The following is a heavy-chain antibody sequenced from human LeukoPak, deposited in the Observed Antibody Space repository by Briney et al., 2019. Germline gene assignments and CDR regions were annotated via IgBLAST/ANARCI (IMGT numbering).Heavy chain of an antibody. D-gene: IGHD2-21*02. CDR3: ARDCGGHCYSGFDY. V-gene: IGHV3-11*04. J-gene: IGHJ4*02. Sequence: GDPLRLSCAASGFNFSYYYMAWIRPATGEALEYIAHISASGSTIHYGDSVKGRFTIFRDDARNSVYLQMTSLRAEDTATYFCARDCGGHCYSGFDYWGQGALVTVSS. CDR1: GFNFSYYY. CDR2: ISASGSTI.